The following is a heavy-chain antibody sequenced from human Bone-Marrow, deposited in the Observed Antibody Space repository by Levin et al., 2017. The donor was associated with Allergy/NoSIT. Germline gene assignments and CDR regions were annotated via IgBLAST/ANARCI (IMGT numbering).Heavy chain of an antibody. D-gene: IGHD3-10*01. CDR2: ITEIGDTI. J-gene: IGHJ6*02. CDR1: GFIFSDYY. Sequence: GGSLRLSCVASGFIFSDYYMSWVRQAPGKGLEWISYITEIGDTIYYAESVKGRFTISRDNAKNSLYLQMDNLKTDDTAVYYCARDRSAFGSGSYSYGMDVWGQGTTVTVSS. V-gene: IGHV3-11*01. CDR3: ARDRSAFGSGSYSYGMDV.